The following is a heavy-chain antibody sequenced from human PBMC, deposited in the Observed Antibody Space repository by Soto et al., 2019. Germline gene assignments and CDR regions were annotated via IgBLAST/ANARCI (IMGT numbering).Heavy chain of an antibody. CDR2: IIPMFGTA. V-gene: IGHV1-69*14. CDR1: GGTFSTYA. D-gene: IGHD5-18*01. J-gene: IGHJ4*02. Sequence: QVQLVQSGAEVKKPESSVKVSCKAPGGTFSTYAISWVRQAPGQGLEWMGGIIPMFGTANYAQRFQDRVTIPADKSTNTVYRERSSRRSEDTAVYFCASGIQLWLRRKNKGYSGGGQGTLVTVSS. CDR3: ASGIQLWLRRKNKGYSG.